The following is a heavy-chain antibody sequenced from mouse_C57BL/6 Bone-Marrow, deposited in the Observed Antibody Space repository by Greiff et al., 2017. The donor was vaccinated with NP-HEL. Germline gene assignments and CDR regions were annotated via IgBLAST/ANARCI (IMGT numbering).Heavy chain of an antibody. J-gene: IGHJ2*01. CDR3: ANGGYDYDAYYFDY. CDR2: IDPNSGGT. Sequence: QVQLKQPGAELVKPGASVKLSCKASGYTFTSYWMHWVKQRPGRGLEWIGRIDPNSGGTKYNEKFKSKATLTVDKPSSTAYMQLSSLTSEDSAVYYCANGGYDYDAYYFDYWGQGTTLTVSS. V-gene: IGHV1-72*01. CDR1: GYTFTSYW. D-gene: IGHD2-4*01.